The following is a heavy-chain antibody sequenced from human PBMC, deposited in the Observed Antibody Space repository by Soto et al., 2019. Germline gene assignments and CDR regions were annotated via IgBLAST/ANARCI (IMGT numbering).Heavy chain of an antibody. CDR1: GYTFTTYA. CDR3: ARVRLHRTSPITFDY. CDR2: MNTYTGNT. J-gene: IGHJ4*02. V-gene: IGHV1-18*01. Sequence: ASVKVSCKASGYTFTTYAISWLRQAPGQGLEWMGWMNTYTGNTDYAQSLRGRVTMTRDTSTDTAYMELRSLRPDDTAMYYCARVRLHRTSPITFDYWSQGAPVTVSA. D-gene: IGHD2-21*01.